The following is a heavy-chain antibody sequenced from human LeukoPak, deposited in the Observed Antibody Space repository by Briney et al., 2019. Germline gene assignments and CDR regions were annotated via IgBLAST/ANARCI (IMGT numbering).Heavy chain of an antibody. Sequence: SETLSLTCTVSGGSISSSSYYWGWIRQPPGKGLEWIGGIYYSGSTYYNPSLNSRVTISVDTSKNQLSLKLSSVTAADTAVYYCVSLYYYDSSGYPRSFDWGQGTLVTVSS. J-gene: IGHJ4*02. CDR3: VSLYYYDSSGYPRSFD. V-gene: IGHV4-39*01. D-gene: IGHD3-22*01. CDR1: GGSISSSSYY. CDR2: IYYSGST.